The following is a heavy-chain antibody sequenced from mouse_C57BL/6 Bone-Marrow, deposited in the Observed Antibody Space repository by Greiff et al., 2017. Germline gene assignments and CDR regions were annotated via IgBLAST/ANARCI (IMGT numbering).Heavy chain of an antibody. J-gene: IGHJ1*03. CDR3: ARDYYGSRREFDV. D-gene: IGHD1-1*01. CDR2: ISTGGGST. V-gene: IGHV5-12*01. CDR1: GFTFSDYY. Sequence: EVKLVESGGGLVQPGGSLKLSCAASGFTFSDYYMYWVRQTPEKRLEWVAYISTGGGSTDYPDTVKGRFTISRDNAKNTLYLQMSRLKSEDTAMYYCARDYYGSRREFDVWGTGTTVTVSS.